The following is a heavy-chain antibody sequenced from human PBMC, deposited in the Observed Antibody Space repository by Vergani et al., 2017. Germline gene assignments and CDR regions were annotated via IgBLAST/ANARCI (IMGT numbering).Heavy chain of an antibody. D-gene: IGHD2-15*01. V-gene: IGHV4-4*07. CDR2: IYTSGST. Sequence: QVQLQESCPGLVKPSETLSLTCTVSGGSISSYYWSWIRQPAGEGLEWIGRIYTSGSTNYNPSLKSRVTMSVDTSKNQFSLKLSSVTAADTAVYYCARDRGYCSGGSCLWYFDLWGRGTLVTVSS. CDR1: GGSISSYY. J-gene: IGHJ2*01. CDR3: ARDRGYCSGGSCLWYFDL.